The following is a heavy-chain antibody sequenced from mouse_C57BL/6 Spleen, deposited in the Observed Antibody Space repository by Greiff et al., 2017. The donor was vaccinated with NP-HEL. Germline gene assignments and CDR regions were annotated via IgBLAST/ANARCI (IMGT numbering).Heavy chain of an antibody. Sequence: QVQLKQPGAELVKPGASVKVSCKASGYTFTSYWMHWVKQRPGQGLEWIGRIHPSDSDTNYNQKFKGKVTLTVDKSSSTAYMQLSSLTSEDSAVYYCARASCREDYAMDYWGQGTSVTVSS. CDR1: GYTFTSYW. V-gene: IGHV1-74*01. D-gene: IGHD6-1*01. CDR2: IHPSDSDT. CDR3: ARASCREDYAMDY. J-gene: IGHJ4*01.